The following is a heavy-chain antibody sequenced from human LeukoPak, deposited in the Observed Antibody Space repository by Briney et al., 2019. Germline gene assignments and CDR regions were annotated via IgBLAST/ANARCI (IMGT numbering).Heavy chain of an antibody. Sequence: GSLRLSCAASGFTFSSYSMNWVRQAPGKGLEWVSSISSSSSYIYYADSVKGRFTISRDNAKNSLYLQMNSLRAEDTAVYYCARDNTGGYGLIDYWGQGTLVTVSS. V-gene: IGHV3-21*01. CDR3: ARDNTGGYGLIDY. CDR1: GFTFSSYS. D-gene: IGHD5-18*01. CDR2: ISSSSSYI. J-gene: IGHJ4*02.